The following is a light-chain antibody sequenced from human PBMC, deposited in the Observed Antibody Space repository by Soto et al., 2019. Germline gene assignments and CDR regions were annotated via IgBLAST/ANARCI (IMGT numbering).Light chain of an antibody. J-gene: IGLJ2*01. CDR3: QSYDSSLSGSKV. CDR2: GNS. V-gene: IGLV1-40*01. Sequence: QSALTQPPSVSGAPGQRVTISCTGSSSNIGAGYDVHWYQQLPGTAPKLLIYGNSNRPSGVPDRFSGSKSGTSASLAITGLQAEDEADYYCQSYDSSLSGSKVFGGGTKPTVL. CDR1: SSNIGAGYD.